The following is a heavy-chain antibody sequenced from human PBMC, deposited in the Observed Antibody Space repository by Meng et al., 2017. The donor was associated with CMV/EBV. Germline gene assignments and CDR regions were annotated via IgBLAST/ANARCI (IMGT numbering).Heavy chain of an antibody. D-gene: IGHD3-22*01. CDR1: GFTFSSYA. CDR3: AKLSITMIVVVIPYYFDY. J-gene: IGHJ4*02. Sequence: GESLKISCAASGFTFSSYAMSWVRQAPGKGLEWVSAISGSGGSTYSAYSVKGRFTISRDNSKNTQYLQMNNLRAEDTAVYYCAKLSITMIVVVIPYYFDYWGQGTLVTVSS. CDR2: ISGSGGST. V-gene: IGHV3-23*01.